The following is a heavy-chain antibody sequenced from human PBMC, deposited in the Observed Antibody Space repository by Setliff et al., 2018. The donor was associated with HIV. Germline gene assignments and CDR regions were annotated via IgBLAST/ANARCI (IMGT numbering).Heavy chain of an antibody. J-gene: IGHJ4*02. V-gene: IGHV4-4*08. CDR3: ASGYQYDSSGYYYVTPIDY. D-gene: IGHD3-22*01. CDR2: IYTSGSA. Sequence: SETLSLTCTVSGGSISSYYWSWIRQPPGKGLEWIGSIYTSGSANYNPSLKSRVTMSVDTSKNQFSLKLSSVTAADTAVYYCASGYQYDSSGYYYVTPIDYWGQGTLVTVSS. CDR1: GGSISSYY.